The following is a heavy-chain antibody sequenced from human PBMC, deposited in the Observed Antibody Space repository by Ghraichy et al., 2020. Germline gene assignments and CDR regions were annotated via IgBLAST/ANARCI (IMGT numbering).Heavy chain of an antibody. CDR2: IYYSGST. CDR3: ARHSARITMIVGVNWFDP. J-gene: IGHJ5*02. V-gene: IGHV4-39*01. D-gene: IGHD3-22*01. Sequence: TLSLTCTVSGGSISSSSYYWGWIRQPPGKGLEWIGSIYYSGSTHYKPSLKSRVTISGDTSKNQFSLKLSSVTAADTAVYYCARHSARITMIVGVNWFDPWGQGTLVTVSS. CDR1: GGSISSSSYY.